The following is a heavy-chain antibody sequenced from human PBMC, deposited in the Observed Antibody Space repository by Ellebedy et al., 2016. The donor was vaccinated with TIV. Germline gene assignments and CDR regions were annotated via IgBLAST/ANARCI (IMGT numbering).Heavy chain of an antibody. CDR2: IYPDDSNI. D-gene: IGHD3-10*01. Sequence: GESLKISXQGLGYIFTKHWIGWVRQRPGKGLEWMGLIYPDDSNIRHSPSFQGQVTISADKSISTAYLQWSSLMASDTARYYCARQEVRGVDYWGQGTLVTVSS. J-gene: IGHJ4*02. CDR3: ARQEVRGVDY. V-gene: IGHV5-51*01. CDR1: GYIFTKHW.